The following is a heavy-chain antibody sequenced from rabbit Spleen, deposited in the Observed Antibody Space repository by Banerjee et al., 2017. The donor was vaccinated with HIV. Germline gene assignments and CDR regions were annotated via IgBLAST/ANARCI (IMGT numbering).Heavy chain of an antibody. Sequence: QQLVESGGGLVKPGASLTLTCTASGFSFSSGYDLCWVRQAPGKGLEWIVCIDTGSGSTWYASWVNGRFTISKTSSPTVTLQMTSLTAADTATYFCARDFFNVGEFDLWGPGTLVTVS. CDR1: GFSFSSGYD. J-gene: IGHJ4*01. CDR3: ARDFFNVGEFDL. CDR2: IDTGSGST. V-gene: IGHV1S40*01.